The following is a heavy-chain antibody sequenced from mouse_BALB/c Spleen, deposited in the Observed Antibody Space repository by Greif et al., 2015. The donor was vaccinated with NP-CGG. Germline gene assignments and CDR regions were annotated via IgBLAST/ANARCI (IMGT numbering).Heavy chain of an antibody. CDR3: ARSGLLRGFDY. CDR1: GFTFSSFG. J-gene: IGHJ2*01. Sequence: EVQLVESGGGLVQPGGSRKLSCAASGFTFSSFGMHWVRQAPEKGLEWVAYISSGSSTIYYADIVKGRFTISRDNPKNTLFLQMTSLRSEDTAMYYCARSGLLRGFDYWGQGTTLTVSS. V-gene: IGHV5-17*02. CDR2: ISSGSSTI. D-gene: IGHD1-1*01.